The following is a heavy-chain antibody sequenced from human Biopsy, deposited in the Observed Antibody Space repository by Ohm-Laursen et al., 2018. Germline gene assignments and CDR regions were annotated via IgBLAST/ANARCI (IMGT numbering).Heavy chain of an antibody. CDR1: GYTFTSYD. CDR2: LNPVSGNS. J-gene: IGHJ6*02. CDR3: ARRTILGPGPRMDV. V-gene: IGHV1-8*01. D-gene: IGHD3-3*01. Sequence: SVKVSCKASGYTFTSYDITWVRQASGQGPEWIGWLNPVSGNSNFGQKFRGRVTVTSDTSISTAYMELSGLTSNDTAVYYCARRTILGPGPRMDVWGQGTTVIVSS.